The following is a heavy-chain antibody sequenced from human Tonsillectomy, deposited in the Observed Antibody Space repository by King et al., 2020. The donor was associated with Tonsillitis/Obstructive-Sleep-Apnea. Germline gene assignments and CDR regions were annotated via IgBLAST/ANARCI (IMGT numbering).Heavy chain of an antibody. D-gene: IGHD6-13*01. CDR3: ARDLSSSPYNWFDP. J-gene: IGHJ5*02. CDR1: GGSISSYY. Sequence: VQLQESGPGLVKPSETLSLTCTVSGGSISSYYWSWIRQPAGEGLEWVGLIDTSGNTNYNPSLKTRVTMSVDTSKNQFTLKLSSVTAADTAVYYCARDLSSSPYNWFDPWGQGILVTVSS. CDR2: IDTSGNT. V-gene: IGHV4-4*07.